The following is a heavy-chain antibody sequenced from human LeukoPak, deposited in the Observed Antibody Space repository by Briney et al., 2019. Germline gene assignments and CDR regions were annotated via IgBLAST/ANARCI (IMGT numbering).Heavy chain of an antibody. CDR1: GFTFSSYW. J-gene: IGHJ6*02. Sequence: GGSLRLSCAASGFTFSSYWMHWVRQAPGKGLVWVSRINSDGSSTSYADSVKGRFTISRDNAKNTLYLQMNSLRAEDTAVYYCARDFRIGTMVRGIPVPYYYYGMDVWGQGTTVTVSS. V-gene: IGHV3-74*01. CDR2: INSDGSST. D-gene: IGHD3-10*01. CDR3: ARDFRIGTMVRGIPVPYYYYGMDV.